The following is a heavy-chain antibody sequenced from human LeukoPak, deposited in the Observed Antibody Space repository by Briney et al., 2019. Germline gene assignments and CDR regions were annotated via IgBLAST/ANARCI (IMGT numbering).Heavy chain of an antibody. D-gene: IGHD6-19*01. CDR3: VEDQVAVVLAGAPRFGH. CDR2: ISSSGDST. V-gene: IGHV3-64D*09. J-gene: IGHJ4*02. Sequence: GGSLRLSCSVSGFTYTTYTMDWVRQAPGKGLEYVSGISSSGDSTDYADSVKGRFTIFRDNSKKTLYLQMRTLRAEDTAVYYCVEDQVAVVLAGAPRFGHWGQGTLVTVSS. CDR1: GFTYTTYT.